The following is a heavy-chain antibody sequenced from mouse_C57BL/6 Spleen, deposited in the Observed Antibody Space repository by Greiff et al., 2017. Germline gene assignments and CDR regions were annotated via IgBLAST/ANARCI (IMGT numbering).Heavy chain of an antibody. CDR3: AYGPCFDY. Sequence: EVQLQQSGPELVKPGASVKISCKASGYTFTDYYMNWVKQSHGKSLEWIGDINPNNGGTSYNQKFKGKATLTVDKSSSTAYMELRSLTSEDSAVYYCAYGPCFDYWGQGTTLTVSS. D-gene: IGHD1-1*02. CDR1: GYTFTDYY. V-gene: IGHV1-26*01. CDR2: INPNNGGT. J-gene: IGHJ2*01.